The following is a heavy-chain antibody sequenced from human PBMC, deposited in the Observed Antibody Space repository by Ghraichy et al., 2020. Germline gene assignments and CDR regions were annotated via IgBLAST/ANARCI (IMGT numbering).Heavy chain of an antibody. D-gene: IGHD3-10*01. J-gene: IGHJ4*02. CDR1: GYTFTSYG. CDR2: ISANNGNT. Sequence: ASVKVSCKASGYTFTSYGISWVRQAPGQGLEWMGWISANNGNTNYAQKVQGRVTMTTDTSTRTAYMELRSLRSDDTAVYYCARDNRYYYGSGMVYWGQGTLVTVSS. V-gene: IGHV1-18*01. CDR3: ARDNRYYYGSGMVY.